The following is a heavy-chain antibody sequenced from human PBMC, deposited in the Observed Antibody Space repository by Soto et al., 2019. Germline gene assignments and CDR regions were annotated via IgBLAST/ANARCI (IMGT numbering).Heavy chain of an antibody. CDR3: ARGRIPQLTHGRDYYYGMDV. CDR2: IWYDGSNK. V-gene: IGHV3-33*01. CDR1: GFTFSSYG. Sequence: GGSLRLSCAASGFTFSSYGMHWVRQAPGKGLEWVAVIWYDGSNKYYADSVKGRFTISRDNSKNTLYLQMNSLRAEDTAVYYCARGRIPQLTHGRDYYYGMDVWGQGTTVTVSS. D-gene: IGHD3-10*02. J-gene: IGHJ6*02.